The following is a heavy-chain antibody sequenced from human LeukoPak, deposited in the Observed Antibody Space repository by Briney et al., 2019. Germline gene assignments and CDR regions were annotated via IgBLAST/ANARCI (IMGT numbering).Heavy chain of an antibody. CDR2: IYYSGST. Sequence: PSETLSLTCTVSGGSISSYYWSWIRQPPGKGLEWIGYIYYSGSTNYNPSLKSRVTISVDTSKNQFSLKLSSVTAADTAVYYCARGEGSQGLSYYYYGMDVWGQGTTVTVSS. V-gene: IGHV4-59*01. CDR1: GGSISSYY. CDR3: ARGEGSQGLSYYYYGMDV. D-gene: IGHD1-26*01. J-gene: IGHJ6*02.